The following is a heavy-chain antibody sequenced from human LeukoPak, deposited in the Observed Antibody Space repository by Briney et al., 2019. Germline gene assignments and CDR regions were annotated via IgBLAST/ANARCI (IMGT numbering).Heavy chain of an antibody. CDR1: GYTFTSYA. CDR3: ATLEPGIAVAGDWGVYYYYMDV. CDR2: INTNTGNP. Sequence: GASVKVSCKASGYTFTSYAMNWVRQAPGQGLEWMGWINTNTGNPTYAQGFTGRFVFSLDTSVSTAYLQISSLKAEDTAVYYCATLEPGIAVAGDWGVYYYYMDVWGKGTTVTVSS. J-gene: IGHJ6*03. V-gene: IGHV7-4-1*02. D-gene: IGHD6-19*01.